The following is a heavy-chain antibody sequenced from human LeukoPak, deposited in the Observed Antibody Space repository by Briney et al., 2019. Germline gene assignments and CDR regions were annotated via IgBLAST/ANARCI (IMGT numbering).Heavy chain of an antibody. Sequence: SETLSLTCTVSGGSIRSGSYYWSWIRQPAGKGLEWIGRINPSGTTNYSPSLKSRVTISVDTSKNQFSLKLSSVTAADTAVYYCARGIQKPPGDYWGQGTLVTVSS. CDR1: GGSIRSGSYY. D-gene: IGHD5-18*01. CDR2: INPSGTT. J-gene: IGHJ4*02. V-gene: IGHV4-61*02. CDR3: ARGIQKPPGDY.